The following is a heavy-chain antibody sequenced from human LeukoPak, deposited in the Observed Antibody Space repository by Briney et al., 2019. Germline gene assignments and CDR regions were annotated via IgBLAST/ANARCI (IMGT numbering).Heavy chain of an antibody. D-gene: IGHD5-12*01. V-gene: IGHV4-61*02. J-gene: IGHJ4*02. CDR3: ARLGPVATIGY. CDR1: GGSISSGSYY. Sequence: SETLSLTCAVSGGSISSGSYYWSWIRQPAGKGLEWIGRIYTSGSTNYNPSLKSRVIVSVDTSKNQFSLKLSSVTAADTAVYYCARLGPVATIGYWGQGTLVTVSS. CDR2: IYTSGST.